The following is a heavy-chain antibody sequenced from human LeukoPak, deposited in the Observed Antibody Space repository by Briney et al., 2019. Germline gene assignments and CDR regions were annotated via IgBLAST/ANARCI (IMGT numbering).Heavy chain of an antibody. V-gene: IGHV4-61*01. CDR3: ARWLQLDDAFDI. CDR2: IYYSGST. J-gene: IGHJ3*02. CDR1: GGSVSSGSYY. D-gene: IGHD5-24*01. Sequence: SETPSLTCTVSGGSVSSGSYYWSWSRQPPGKGLEWLGHIYYSGSTNYNPSLKSRVTISVDTSKNQFSLKLSSVTAADTAIYYCARWLQLDDAFDIWGQGTMVIVSS.